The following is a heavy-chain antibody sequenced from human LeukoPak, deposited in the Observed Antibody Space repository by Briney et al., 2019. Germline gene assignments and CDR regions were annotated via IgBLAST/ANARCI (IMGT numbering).Heavy chain of an antibody. V-gene: IGHV3-53*04. J-gene: IGHJ4*02. CDR3: ARDLAAAGPERAEY. Sequence: GGSLRLSCAASGFTVSSNYMSWVRQAPGKGLEWVSDIYSGGSTYYADSVKGRFTISRHNSKNTLYLQMNSLRAEDTAVYYCARDLAAAGPERAEYWGQGTLVTVSS. CDR2: IYSGGST. D-gene: IGHD6-13*01. CDR1: GFTVSSNY.